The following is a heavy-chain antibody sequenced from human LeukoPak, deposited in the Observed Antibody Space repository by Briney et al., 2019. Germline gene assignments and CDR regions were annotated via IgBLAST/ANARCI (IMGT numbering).Heavy chain of an antibody. Sequence: MPSETLSLTCTVSGGSISSGGYYWSWIRQHPGKGLEWIGYIYYSGSTYYNPSLKSRVTISVDTSKNQFSLKLSSVTAADTAVYYCARDRRNRMGYSSSSVQAFDIWGQGTMVTVSS. D-gene: IGHD6-6*01. J-gene: IGHJ3*02. CDR3: ARDRRNRMGYSSSSVQAFDI. CDR1: GGSISSGGYY. V-gene: IGHV4-31*03. CDR2: IYYSGST.